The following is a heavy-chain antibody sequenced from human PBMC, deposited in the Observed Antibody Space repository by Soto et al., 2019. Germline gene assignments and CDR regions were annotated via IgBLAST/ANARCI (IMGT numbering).Heavy chain of an antibody. Sequence: GGSLRLSCAASGFTFSSYWMSWVRQAPGKGPEWVANIKQDGSEKYYVDSVKGRFTISRDNAKNSLYLQMNSLRAEDTAVYYCARESYGSGSWRNYYYGMDVWGQGTTVTVSS. D-gene: IGHD3-10*01. V-gene: IGHV3-7*01. CDR2: IKQDGSEK. CDR3: ARESYGSGSWRNYYYGMDV. CDR1: GFTFSSYW. J-gene: IGHJ6*02.